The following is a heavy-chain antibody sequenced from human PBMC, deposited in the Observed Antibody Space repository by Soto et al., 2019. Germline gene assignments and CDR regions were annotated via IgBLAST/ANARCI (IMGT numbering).Heavy chain of an antibody. V-gene: IGHV6-1*01. CDR1: GDSVSGDSAA. CDR2: TYYRSRWYN. CDR3: AGTTSHHWLYMDV. J-gene: IGHJ6*03. Sequence: QVQLQESGPGLVKPSQTLSVSCAISGDSVSGDSAAWNWVRLPPSRGLEWLARTYYRSRWYNDYGVSVRSRITVNADTSKNQFSLQLTSVTPEDTAIYFCAGTTSHHWLYMDVWGRGTTVTVSS. D-gene: IGHD1-1*01.